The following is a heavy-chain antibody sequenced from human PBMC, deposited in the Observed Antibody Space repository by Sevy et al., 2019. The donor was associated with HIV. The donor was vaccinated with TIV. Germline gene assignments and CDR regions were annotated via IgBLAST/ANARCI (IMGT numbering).Heavy chain of an antibody. CDR1: GFTFDDYA. Sequence: GGSLRLSCTTSGFTFDDYAMSWFRQAPGKGLEWVAFITRNSYEAYGGTTDYGASVKGRFIISRDDSKSLAYLQMNSLKTEDTGVYYCTRGLATADTPEYYFDYWGQGTLVTVSS. CDR2: ITRNSYEAYGGTT. J-gene: IGHJ4*02. CDR3: TRGLATADTPEYYFDY. D-gene: IGHD5-12*01. V-gene: IGHV3-49*03.